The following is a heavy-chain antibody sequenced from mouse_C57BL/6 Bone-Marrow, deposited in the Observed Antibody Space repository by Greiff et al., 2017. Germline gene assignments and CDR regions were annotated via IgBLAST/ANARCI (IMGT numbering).Heavy chain of an antibody. V-gene: IGHV1-62-2*01. CDR2: FYPGCGSI. D-gene: IGHD2-2*01. CDR3: ARDEDRLPYEFFAY. CDR1: GYTFTEYT. Sequence: VQLQQSGAELVKPGASVKLSCKASGYTFTEYTIHWVKQRSGQGLEWSGWFYPGCGSIKYNEQFKDKATLTADKSSSTVSMELSRLPSEASAASFCARDEDRLPYEFFAYWGQGTLVTVSA. J-gene: IGHJ3*01.